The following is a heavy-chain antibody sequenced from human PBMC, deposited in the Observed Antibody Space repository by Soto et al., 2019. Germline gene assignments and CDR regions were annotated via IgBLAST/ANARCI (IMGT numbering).Heavy chain of an antibody. Sequence: EVQLVESGGGLVKPGGSLRLSCAASGFTFSSYTMNWVRQAPGKGLEWVSSISSGSSYIYYADSVKGRFTISRDNAKNSLYLQVNSLRAEDTAVYYCARGIGGSYYFDYWGQGTLVTVSS. CDR3: ARGIGGSYYFDY. D-gene: IGHD3-16*01. CDR2: ISSGSSYI. CDR1: GFTFSSYT. J-gene: IGHJ4*02. V-gene: IGHV3-21*01.